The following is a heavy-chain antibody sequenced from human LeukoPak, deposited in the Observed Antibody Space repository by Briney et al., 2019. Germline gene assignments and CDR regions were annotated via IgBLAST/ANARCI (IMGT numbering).Heavy chain of an antibody. V-gene: IGHV1-2*02. D-gene: IGHD3-10*01. CDR2: INPNSGGT. CDR3: ASLLGYGSGSYPENDY. CDR1: GYTFTGYY. Sequence: ASVKVSCKASGYTFTGYYMHRVRQAPGQGLEWMGWINPNSGGTNYAQKFQGRVTMTRDTSISTAYMELSRLRSDDTAVYYCASLLGYGSGSYPENDYWGQGTLVTVSS. J-gene: IGHJ4*02.